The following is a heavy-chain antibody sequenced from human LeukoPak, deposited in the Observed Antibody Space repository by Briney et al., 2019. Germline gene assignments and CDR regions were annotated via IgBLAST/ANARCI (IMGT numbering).Heavy chain of an antibody. V-gene: IGHV3-11*05. CDR2: ISSSSSYT. CDR3: ARGGYDFWSGYYGSPGRLWAQKYYFDY. Sequence: GGSLRLSCAASGFTFSDHYMSWIRQAPGKGLEWVSYISSSSSYTNYADSVKGRFTISRDNAKNSLYLQMNSLRAEDTAVYYCARGGYDFWSGYYGSPGRLWAQKYYFDYWGQGTLVTVSS. J-gene: IGHJ4*02. CDR1: GFTFSDHY. D-gene: IGHD3-3*01.